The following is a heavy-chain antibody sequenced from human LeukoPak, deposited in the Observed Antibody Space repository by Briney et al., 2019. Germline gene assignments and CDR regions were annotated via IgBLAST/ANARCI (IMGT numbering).Heavy chain of an antibody. D-gene: IGHD6-19*01. V-gene: IGHV3-11*01. CDR3: ARDGPWLVPLWFDP. CDR2: ISSSGSSI. Sequence: GGSLRLSCAASGFTFSDYYMSWIRQAPGKGLEWVSYISSSGSSIYYADSVKGRFTISRDNAKNSVYLQMNSLRAEDTAVYYCARDGPWLVPLWFDPWGQGTLVTVSS. CDR1: GFTFSDYY. J-gene: IGHJ5*02.